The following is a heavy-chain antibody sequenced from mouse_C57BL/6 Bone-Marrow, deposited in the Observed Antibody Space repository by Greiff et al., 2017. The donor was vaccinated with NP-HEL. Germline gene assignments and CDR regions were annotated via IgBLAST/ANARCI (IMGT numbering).Heavy chain of an antibody. D-gene: IGHD4-1*01. Sequence: QVQLKESGAELARPGASVKLSCKASGYTFTSYGISWVKQRTGQGLEWIGEIYPRSGNTYYNEKFKGKATLTADKSSSTAYMELRSLTSEDAAVYFCARWDLAYWGQGTLVTVSA. CDR3: ARWDLAY. J-gene: IGHJ3*01. CDR2: IYPRSGNT. CDR1: GYTFTSYG. V-gene: IGHV1-81*01.